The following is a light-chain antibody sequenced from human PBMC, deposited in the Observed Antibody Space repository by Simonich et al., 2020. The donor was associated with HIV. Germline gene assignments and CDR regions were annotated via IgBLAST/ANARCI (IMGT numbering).Light chain of an antibody. CDR2: KTS. J-gene: IGKJ2*01. CDR1: QSISSY. V-gene: IGKV1-5*03. CDR3: QHYNNYLYT. Sequence: DIQMTQSPSSLSASVGDRVTITCRASQSISSYLNWYQQKPGKAPKLLIYKTSTLESGVPSRFSGSGSGTEFTLTISSLQPDDFATYYCQHYNNYLYTFGQGTKLEI.